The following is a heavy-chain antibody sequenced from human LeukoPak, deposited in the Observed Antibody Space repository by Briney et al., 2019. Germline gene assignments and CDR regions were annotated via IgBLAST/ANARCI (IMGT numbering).Heavy chain of an antibody. CDR2: IYTSGST. J-gene: IGHJ4*02. CDR1: GGSISSGSYY. V-gene: IGHV4-61*02. CDR3: ARDLRSDYGDPYYFDY. Sequence: PSETLSLTCTVSGGSISSGSYYWSWIRQPAGKGLEWIGRIYTSGSTNYNPSLKSRVTISVDTSKNQFSLKLSSVTAADTAVYYCARDLRSDYGDPYYFDYWGQGTLVTVSS. D-gene: IGHD4-17*01.